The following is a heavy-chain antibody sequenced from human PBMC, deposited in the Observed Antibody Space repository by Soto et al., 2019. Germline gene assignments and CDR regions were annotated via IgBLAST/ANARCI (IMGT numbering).Heavy chain of an antibody. Sequence: GASVKVSCKASGYTFIDYDINWVRQAAGQGLEWMGWMNPNTGNTAYAQKFQGRLTLSRLTSKSTAYMELTSLTSADTAVYYCARVRVFRASIAARASEYYYGMDVWGQGTTVTVSS. CDR3: ARVRVFRASIAARASEYYYGMDV. V-gene: IGHV1-8*01. CDR2: MNPNTGNT. CDR1: GYTFIDYD. D-gene: IGHD6-6*01. J-gene: IGHJ6*02.